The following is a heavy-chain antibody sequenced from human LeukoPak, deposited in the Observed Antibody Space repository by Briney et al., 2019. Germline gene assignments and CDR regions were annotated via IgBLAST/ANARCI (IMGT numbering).Heavy chain of an antibody. CDR3: ARGGSGYYGSGSYYKS. V-gene: IGHV4-34*01. CDR1: GGSFSGYY. Sequence: TSETLSLTCAVYGGSFSGYYWSWIRQPPGKGLEWIGEINHSGSTNYNPSLKSRVTISVDTSKNQFSLRLSSLAAADTAVYYCARGGSGYYGSGSYYKSWVQGTLVTVSS. D-gene: IGHD3-10*01. CDR2: INHSGST. J-gene: IGHJ5*02.